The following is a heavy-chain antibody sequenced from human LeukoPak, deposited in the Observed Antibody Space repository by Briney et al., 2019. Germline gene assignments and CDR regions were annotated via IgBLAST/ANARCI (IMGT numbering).Heavy chain of an antibody. V-gene: IGHV3-20*04. D-gene: IGHD4-17*01. CDR1: GFTLSRYE. Sequence: PGGSLRLSCAASGFTLSRYEMNWVRQAPGKGLEWVSGINWNGGSTGYADSVKGRFTISRDNAKNFLYLQMNSLRAEDTALYYCARGLPDFTVTTGSGAFDIWGQGTMVTVSS. CDR3: ARGLPDFTVTTGSGAFDI. CDR2: INWNGGST. J-gene: IGHJ3*02.